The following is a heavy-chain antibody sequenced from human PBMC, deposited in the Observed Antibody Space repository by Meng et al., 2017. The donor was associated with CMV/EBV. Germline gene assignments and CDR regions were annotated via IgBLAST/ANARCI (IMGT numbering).Heavy chain of an antibody. V-gene: IGHV3-66*02. CDR3: ARKIVDDAFDI. CDR2: IYSGGST. J-gene: IGHJ3*02. Sequence: GSLKISCAASGFTVSSNYMSWVRQAPGKGLEWVSVIYSGGSTYYADSVKGRFTISRDNSKNTLYLQMNSLRAEDTAVYYCARKIVDDAFDIWGQGTMVTVSS. CDR1: GFTVSSNY. D-gene: IGHD2/OR15-2a*01.